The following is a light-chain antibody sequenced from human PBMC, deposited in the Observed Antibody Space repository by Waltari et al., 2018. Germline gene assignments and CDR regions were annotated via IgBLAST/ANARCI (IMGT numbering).Light chain of an antibody. Sequence: DVVLTQSPLSLPATLGQPASISCTSSQGLVYSDGNIYLSWFHQRPGQSPRRLIHKISNRNSGVPDRFTGSGSGTDFTLRISRVEAEDVGVYYCMQGTHWPWTFGQGTRVEIK. V-gene: IGKV2-30*01. J-gene: IGKJ1*01. CDR2: KIS. CDR1: QGLVYSDGNIY. CDR3: MQGTHWPWT.